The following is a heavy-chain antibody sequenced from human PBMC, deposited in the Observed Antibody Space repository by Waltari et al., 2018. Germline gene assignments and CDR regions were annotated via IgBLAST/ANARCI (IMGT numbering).Heavy chain of an antibody. D-gene: IGHD5-18*01. CDR1: GYTFTGYY. CDR2: IDPNSGGT. Sequence: QVQLVQSGAEVKKPGASVKVSCKASGYTFTGYYMHWVRQAPGQGLEWMGWIDPNSGGTNYAQKFQGRVTMTRDTSISTAYMELSRLRSDDTAVYYCTREYSYGASWFDPWGQGTLVTVSS. V-gene: IGHV1-2*02. J-gene: IGHJ5*02. CDR3: TREYSYGASWFDP.